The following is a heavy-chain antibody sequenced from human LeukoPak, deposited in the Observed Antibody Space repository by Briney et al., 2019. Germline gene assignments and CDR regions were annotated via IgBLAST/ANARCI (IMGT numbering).Heavy chain of an antibody. CDR3: ARDWEGSSGWYERAFDI. J-gene: IGHJ3*02. CDR2: IKQDGSEK. D-gene: IGHD6-19*01. V-gene: IGHV3-7*04. CDR1: GFTFSSYW. Sequence: GGSLRLSCAASGFTFSSYWMSWVRQAPGKGLEWVANIKQDGSEKYYVDSVKGRFTISRDNAKNSLYLQMNSLRAEDTAVYYCARDWEGSSGWYERAFDIWGQGTMVTVTS.